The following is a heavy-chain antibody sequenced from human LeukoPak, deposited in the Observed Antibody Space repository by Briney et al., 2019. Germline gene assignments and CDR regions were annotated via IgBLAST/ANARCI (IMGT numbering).Heavy chain of an antibody. J-gene: IGHJ3*02. Sequence: SSETLSLTCTVSGGSISGFYWNWIRQPPGRGLEWIGYVYYSGNTNYNPSLKRRVTISLDTSKNQFSLKLRSVTAADTAVYYCARDPRDAFDIWGQGTMVTVSS. CDR1: GGSISGFY. CDR2: VYYSGNT. CDR3: ARDPRDAFDI. V-gene: IGHV4-59*01.